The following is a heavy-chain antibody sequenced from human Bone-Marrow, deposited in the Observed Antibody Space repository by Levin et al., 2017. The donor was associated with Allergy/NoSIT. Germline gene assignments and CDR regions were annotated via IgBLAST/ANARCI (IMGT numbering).Heavy chain of an antibody. V-gene: IGHV5-51*01. Sequence: GESLKISCKGSEYDFTTYWIGWVRQMPGKGLEWMGIVYPGDSDARYSPSFQGQVTISADKSINTAYLQWGSLKASDTAMYYCARRAWYCSETRCHQDYYFDFWGQGTLVTVSS. J-gene: IGHJ4*02. D-gene: IGHD2-15*01. CDR3: ARRAWYCSETRCHQDYYFDF. CDR1: EYDFTTYW. CDR2: VYPGDSDA.